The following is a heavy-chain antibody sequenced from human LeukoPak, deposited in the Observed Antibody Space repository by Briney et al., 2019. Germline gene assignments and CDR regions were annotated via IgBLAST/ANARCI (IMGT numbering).Heavy chain of an antibody. D-gene: IGHD6-13*01. CDR3: AKDREWQQLALDY. CDR1: GFTFRSHA. V-gene: IGHV3-23*01. Sequence: GGSLRLSCVGSGFTFRSHAMSWVRQAPEKGLEFVSGIYENGGTTYYADSVKGRFSISRDNSKNTLYLQMNSLRAEDTAVYYCAKDREWQQLALDYWGQGTLVTVSS. CDR2: IYENGGTT. J-gene: IGHJ4*02.